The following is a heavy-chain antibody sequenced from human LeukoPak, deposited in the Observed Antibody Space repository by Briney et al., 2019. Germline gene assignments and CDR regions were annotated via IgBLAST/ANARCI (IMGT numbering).Heavy chain of an antibody. CDR3: ASLGYCSGGSCSA. D-gene: IGHD2-15*01. Sequence: SETLSLTCTVSGGSISSSSYYWGWIRQPPGKGLEWIGEINHSGSTNYNPSLKSRVTISVDTSKNQFSLKLSSVTAADTAVYYCASLGYCSGGSCSAWGQGTLVTVSS. CDR1: GGSISSSSYY. V-gene: IGHV4-39*07. J-gene: IGHJ4*02. CDR2: INHSGST.